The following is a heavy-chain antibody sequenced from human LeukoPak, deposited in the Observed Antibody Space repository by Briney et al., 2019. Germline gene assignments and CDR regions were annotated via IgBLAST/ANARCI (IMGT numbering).Heavy chain of an antibody. CDR1: GGSISSYY. J-gene: IGHJ5*02. CDR2: IHYSGST. V-gene: IGHV4-59*01. Sequence: SETLSPTCTVSGGSISSYYWSWIRQPPGQGLEWIGYIHYSGSTNYNPSLKSRVTISVDTSKNQFSLNLKSVTAADTAVYYCARGSDYYGSGIKYNWFDPWGQGTLVTVSS. D-gene: IGHD3-10*01. CDR3: ARGSDYYGSGIKYNWFDP.